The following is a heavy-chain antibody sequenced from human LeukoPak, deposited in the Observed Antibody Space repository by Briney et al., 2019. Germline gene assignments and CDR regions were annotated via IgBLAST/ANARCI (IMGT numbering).Heavy chain of an antibody. CDR1: GFTFTTYW. CDR3: ARDREDTAMDGYYYYYMDV. J-gene: IGHJ6*03. D-gene: IGHD5-18*01. Sequence: GESLRLSCAASGFTFTTYWMSWVRQAPGKGLEWVSVIYSGGSTYYADSVKGRFTISRDNSKNTLYLQMNSLRAEDTAVYYCARDREDTAMDGYYYYYMDVWGKGTTVTISS. V-gene: IGHV3-66*01. CDR2: IYSGGST.